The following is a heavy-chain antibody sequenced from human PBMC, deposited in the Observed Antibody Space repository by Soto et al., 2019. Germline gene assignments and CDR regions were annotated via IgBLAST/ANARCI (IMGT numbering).Heavy chain of an antibody. V-gene: IGHV4-4*02. J-gene: IGHJ4*02. D-gene: IGHD3-16*01. CDR3: ARAGTLTSEKGSYDDY. Sequence: SETLSLTCVVSSGSISSSNWWSWVRQPPGKGLEWIGEIYHSGSTNYNPPLKGRVTISIDNSKNQFSLNLSSVTAADSAVYHCARAGTLTSEKGSYDDYWGQGTRVTVSS. CDR2: IYHSGST. CDR1: SGSISSSNW.